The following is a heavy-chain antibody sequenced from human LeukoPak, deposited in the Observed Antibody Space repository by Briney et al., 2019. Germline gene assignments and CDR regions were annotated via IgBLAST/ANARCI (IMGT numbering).Heavy chain of an antibody. V-gene: IGHV4-39*01. D-gene: IGHD4-17*01. CDR2: IYYSGST. CDR1: GGSISSSSYY. Sequence: SETLSLTCTVSGGSISSSSYYWGWIRQPPGKGLEWIGSIYYSGSTYYNPSLKSRVTISVDTSKNQFSLKLSSVTAAGTAVYYCARHVDYGDANWFDPWGQGTLVTVSS. CDR3: ARHVDYGDANWFDP. J-gene: IGHJ5*02.